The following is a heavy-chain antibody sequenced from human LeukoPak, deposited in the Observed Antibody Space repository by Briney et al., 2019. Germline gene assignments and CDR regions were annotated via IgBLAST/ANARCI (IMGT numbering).Heavy chain of an antibody. CDR3: AKGDGLRRGTYYNLDY. Sequence: EASVKVSCKASGYTFSSYYLHWVRRAPGQGLEWMGIINPTSGSTSYSQKFQDRVTMTRDTSTSTVYMELSSLRSEDTAVYYCAKGDGLRRGTYYNLDYWGQGTLVTVSS. D-gene: IGHD1-26*01. J-gene: IGHJ4*02. CDR1: GYTFSSYY. CDR2: INPTSGST. V-gene: IGHV1-46*01.